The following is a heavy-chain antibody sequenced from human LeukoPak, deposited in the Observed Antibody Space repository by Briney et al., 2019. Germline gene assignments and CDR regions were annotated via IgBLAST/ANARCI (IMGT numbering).Heavy chain of an antibody. V-gene: IGHV4-31*03. Sequence: SETLSLTCTVSGGSISSGGYFWSWIRQHPGKGLEWIGYIYYSGSTHYNPSLKSRVTISVDTSKNQFSLKLSSVTAADTAVYYCARAMNRGTYYYYGMDVWGRGTTVTVSS. J-gene: IGHJ6*02. CDR3: ARAMNRGTYYYYGMDV. D-gene: IGHD3-22*01. CDR1: GGSISSGGYF. CDR2: IYYSGST.